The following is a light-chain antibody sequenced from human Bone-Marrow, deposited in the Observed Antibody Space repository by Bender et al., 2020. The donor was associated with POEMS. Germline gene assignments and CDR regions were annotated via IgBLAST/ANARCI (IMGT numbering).Light chain of an antibody. CDR2: DVT. J-gene: IGLJ1*01. V-gene: IGLV2-14*03. Sequence: QSALTQPPSASGSPGQSVTISCTGGTSDVGASDYISWYQHHPGKAPKLLIYDVTSRPSGVPPRFSGSKSGNTASLSISGLQAEDEADYYCTSYTPIGTLYIFGTGTKVTVL. CDR3: TSYTPIGTLYI. CDR1: TSDVGASDY.